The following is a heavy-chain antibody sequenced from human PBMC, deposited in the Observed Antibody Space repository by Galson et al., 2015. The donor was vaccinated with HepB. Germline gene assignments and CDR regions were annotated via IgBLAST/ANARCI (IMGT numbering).Heavy chain of an antibody. CDR1: GYTFTSYA. Sequence: SVKVSCKASGYTFTSYAMHWVRQAPGQRLEWMGWINAGNGNTKYSQKFQGRVTITRDTSASTAYMELSSLRSEDTAVYYCARAATVVTREEDFDDWGQGTLVTVSS. J-gene: IGHJ4*02. D-gene: IGHD4-23*01. CDR2: INAGNGNT. V-gene: IGHV1-3*01. CDR3: ARAATVVTREEDFDD.